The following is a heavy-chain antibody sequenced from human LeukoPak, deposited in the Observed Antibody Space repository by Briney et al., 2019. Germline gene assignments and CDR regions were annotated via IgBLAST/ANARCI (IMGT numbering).Heavy chain of an antibody. CDR2: IKEDGSEK. Sequence: GGSLRLSCAASGFLFSRYWMSWVRQAPGKGLEWVANIKEDGSEKYYVESMKGRFTISRDNVKNSLYLQINSLRAEDTAVYYCARAESLLDPWGQGTLVTVSS. CDR3: ARAESLLDP. CDR1: GFLFSRYW. V-gene: IGHV3-7*01. J-gene: IGHJ5*02.